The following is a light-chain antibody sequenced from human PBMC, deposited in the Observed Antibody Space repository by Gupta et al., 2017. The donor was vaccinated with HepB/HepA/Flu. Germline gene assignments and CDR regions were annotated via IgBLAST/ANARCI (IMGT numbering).Light chain of an antibody. Sequence: TLSASVGDRVTITCRASHNITPWLAWYQHRPGKAPKLLMCQASILQSGVPSRFSGSGSGTQFTLTITLLQPDDSATYYCQQYGYYRSFGQGTRLEIK. V-gene: IGKV1-5*03. CDR1: HNITPW. J-gene: IGKJ2*01. CDR2: QAS. CDR3: QQYGYYRS.